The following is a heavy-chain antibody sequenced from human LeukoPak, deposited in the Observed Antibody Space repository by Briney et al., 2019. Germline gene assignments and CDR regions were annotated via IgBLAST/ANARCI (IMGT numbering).Heavy chain of an antibody. CDR3: ARPSIIAAAGPYYFDY. D-gene: IGHD6-13*01. CDR2: ISAYNGNT. V-gene: IGHV1-18*01. CDR1: GYTFTSYG. J-gene: IGHJ4*02. Sequence: ASVKVSCKASGYTFTSYGISWVRQAPGQGLEWMGWISAYNGNTNYAQKLQGRVTMTTDTSTSTAYMELRSLRSDDTAVYYCARPSIIAAAGPYYFDYWGQGTLVTVSS.